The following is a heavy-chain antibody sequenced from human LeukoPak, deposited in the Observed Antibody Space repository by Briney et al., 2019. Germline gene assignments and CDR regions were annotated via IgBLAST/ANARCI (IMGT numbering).Heavy chain of an antibody. CDR2: IRYDGSNK. D-gene: IGHD2-15*01. Sequence: GGSLRLSCAASGFTFSSYGMHWVRQAPGKGLEWVSFIRYDGSNKYYADSVKGRFTISRDNSKNTLFLQMNSLRAEDTAVYYCAKAAGYCSGGSCYSDYYYYYMDVWGKGTTVTISS. CDR3: AKAAGYCSGGSCYSDYYYYYMDV. V-gene: IGHV3-30*02. CDR1: GFTFSSYG. J-gene: IGHJ6*03.